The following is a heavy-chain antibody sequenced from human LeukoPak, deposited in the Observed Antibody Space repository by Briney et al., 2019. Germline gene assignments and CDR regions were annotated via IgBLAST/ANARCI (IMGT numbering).Heavy chain of an antibody. CDR2: ISSSGSTI. CDR1: GFTFSSYE. J-gene: IGHJ5*02. CDR3: ARDPPRVDYYDSSGYYP. Sequence: GGSLRLSCGASGFTFSSYEMNWVRQAPGKGLEWVSYISSSGSTIYYADSVKGRFTISRDNAKDSLYLQMNSLRAEDTAVYYCARDPPRVDYYDSSGYYPWGQGTLVTVSS. V-gene: IGHV3-48*03. D-gene: IGHD3-22*01.